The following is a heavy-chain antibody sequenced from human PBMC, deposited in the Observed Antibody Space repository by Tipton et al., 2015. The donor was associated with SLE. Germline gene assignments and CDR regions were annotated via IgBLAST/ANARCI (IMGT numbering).Heavy chain of an antibody. CDR3: ARASPTGEPRAGVHFDY. J-gene: IGHJ4*02. V-gene: IGHV4-59*01. D-gene: IGHD3-10*01. Sequence: TLSLTCTVSGGSISSYYWSWIRQPPGKGLEWIGYIYYSGSTNYNPSLKSRVTISVDTSKNQFSLKLSSVTAADTAVYYCARASPTGEPRAGVHFDYGGQGTLVTVSS. CDR1: GGSISSYY. CDR2: IYYSGST.